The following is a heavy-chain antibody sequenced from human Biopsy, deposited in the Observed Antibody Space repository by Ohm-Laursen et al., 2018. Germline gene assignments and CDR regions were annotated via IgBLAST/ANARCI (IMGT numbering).Heavy chain of an antibody. V-gene: IGHV3-48*03. CDR2: IYGGGSPV. CDR3: ARGGAGGGDY. Sequence: SLRLSCTASGFAFNLYEMNWVRQAPGKGMEWISYIYGGGSPVSYADFVKGRFTISRDNAKNTLYLQMNSLRAEDTAVYYCARGGAGGGDYWGQGTLVAVSS. CDR1: GFAFNLYE. D-gene: IGHD2-15*01. J-gene: IGHJ4*02.